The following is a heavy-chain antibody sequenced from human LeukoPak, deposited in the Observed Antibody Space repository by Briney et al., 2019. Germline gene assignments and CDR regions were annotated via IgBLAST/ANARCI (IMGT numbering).Heavy chain of an antibody. CDR1: GLTFSNTW. V-gene: IGHV3-15*01. CDR2: IKSKTDGGTT. Sequence: GGSLRLSCAASGLTFSNTWMTWVRQAPGKGLEWVGRIKSKTDGGTTDYTTPVKGRFTISRDDSKNTLYLQMNSLKTEDTAVYYCTTEAYYYDSGAIKYFDYWGQGTLVTVSS. D-gene: IGHD3-22*01. CDR3: TTEAYYYDSGAIKYFDY. J-gene: IGHJ4*02.